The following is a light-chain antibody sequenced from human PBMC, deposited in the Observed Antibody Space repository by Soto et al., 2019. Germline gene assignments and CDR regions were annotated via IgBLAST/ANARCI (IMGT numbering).Light chain of an antibody. Sequence: DIQMTQSPSTLSASIGDRVTITCRASQTINNWLAWYQQKPGKAPNLLIYHASNLETGVPSRFSGSALGTEFTLTISSLQPDDFATYYCQHYNSYPSTFGQGTKVEIK. V-gene: IGKV1-5*01. J-gene: IGKJ1*01. CDR2: HAS. CDR3: QHYNSYPST. CDR1: QTINNW.